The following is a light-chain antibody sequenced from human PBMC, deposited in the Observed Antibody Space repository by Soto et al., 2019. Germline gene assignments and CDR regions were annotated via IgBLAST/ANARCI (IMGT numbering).Light chain of an antibody. CDR3: GSFTTNRIWV. Sequence: QSALTQPASVSGSPGQSITISCTGTSSDVGRYNFVSWYQHHPDKAPKLLIYEVTDRPPGTSNRFSGSKSGNTASLTISGLQVEDEADYICGSFTTNRIWVFGGGTKVTVL. J-gene: IGLJ3*02. CDR1: SSDVGRYNF. CDR2: EVT. V-gene: IGLV2-14*01.